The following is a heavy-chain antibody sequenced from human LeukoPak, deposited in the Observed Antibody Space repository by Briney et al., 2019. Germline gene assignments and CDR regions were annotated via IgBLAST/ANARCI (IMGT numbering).Heavy chain of an antibody. D-gene: IGHD4-11*01. CDR1: GYTFTGYY. CDR3: ARDFLSNYPNCAEP. CDR2: INPTSGGT. J-gene: IGHJ5*02. Sequence: ASVKDSCKASGYTFTGYYMHWVRQAPGQGLEWMGGINPTSGGTNYAQKFQGRVTMTRDTSISTAYMELSRLRSDDTAVYYCARDFLSNYPNCAEPWGQGTLVSVSS. V-gene: IGHV1-2*02.